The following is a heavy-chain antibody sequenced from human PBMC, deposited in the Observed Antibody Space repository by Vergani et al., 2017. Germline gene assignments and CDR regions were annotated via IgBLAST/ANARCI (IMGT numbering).Heavy chain of an antibody. J-gene: IGHJ4*02. V-gene: IGHV3-23*01. CDR2: IRGSGGST. CDR1: GFTFSSYA. CDR3: AKDPTVTTGSDY. Sequence: EVQLLESGGGLVQPGGSLRLSCAASGFTFSSYAMSWVRQAPGKGLEWVSAIRGSGGSTYYADSVKGRFTISRDNSKNTLYLQMNSLRAEDTAVYYCAKDPTVTTGSDYWGQGTLVTVSS. D-gene: IGHD4-17*01.